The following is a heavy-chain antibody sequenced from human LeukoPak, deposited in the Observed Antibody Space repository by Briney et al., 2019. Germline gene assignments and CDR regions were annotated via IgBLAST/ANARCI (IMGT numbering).Heavy chain of an antibody. V-gene: IGHV3-23*01. CDR1: GFTFGSYA. CDR2: ISGGSEDT. J-gene: IGHJ6*02. Sequence: GGSLRLSCTASGFTFGSYAMSWVRQAPGKGLEWVSSISGGSEDTYYEDSVKGRFTISRDNSKSTLNLQLNSLRAEDTAVYYCARTIAQYSNSWLYFYYGLDVWGQGTTVTVSS. D-gene: IGHD6-13*01. CDR3: ARTIAQYSNSWLYFYYGLDV.